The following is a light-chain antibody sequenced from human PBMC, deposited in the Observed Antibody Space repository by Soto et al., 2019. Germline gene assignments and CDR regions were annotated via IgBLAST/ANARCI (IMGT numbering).Light chain of an antibody. CDR2: GAS. CDR3: QTYGTDPFT. J-gene: IGKJ3*01. Sequence: DIQMTQSPSSLSASVGDRVTVTCRASRDIGTFLAWYQQKPGKAPNLLIYGASSLHSGAPSRFSGSGSGRDFTLAISSLQPEDVATYYCQTYGTDPFTFGPGTKVDLK. V-gene: IGKV1-27*01. CDR1: RDIGTF.